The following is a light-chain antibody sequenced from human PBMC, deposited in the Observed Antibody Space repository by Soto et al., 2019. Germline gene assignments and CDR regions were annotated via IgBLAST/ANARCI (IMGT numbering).Light chain of an antibody. CDR1: HSVSST. CDR2: GAS. J-gene: IGKJ1*01. V-gene: IGKV3-15*01. Sequence: EIVMTQSPSTLSVSPGDGDTLSCRASHSVSSTLAWYQHKPGHAPRLLIYGASTRAPSIPARFSGSGSGTEVTLNISDLPSDDFADYSCQQYDNGLWTFGQGAKVESK. CDR3: QQYDNGLWT.